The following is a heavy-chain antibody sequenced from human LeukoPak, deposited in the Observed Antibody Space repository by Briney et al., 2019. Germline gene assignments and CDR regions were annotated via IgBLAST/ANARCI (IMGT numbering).Heavy chain of an antibody. V-gene: IGHV3-30-3*01. Sequence: EGSLRLSCAASGFAFSRYAMHWVRQSPGKGLEWVAVLSYDGSNKYYADSVKGRFTISRDNSKNTLYLQMSSLRAEDTAVYYCANTYSYGSGRIDYWGQGALVTVSS. J-gene: IGHJ4*02. CDR1: GFAFSRYA. CDR2: LSYDGSNK. D-gene: IGHD3-10*01. CDR3: ANTYSYGSGRIDY.